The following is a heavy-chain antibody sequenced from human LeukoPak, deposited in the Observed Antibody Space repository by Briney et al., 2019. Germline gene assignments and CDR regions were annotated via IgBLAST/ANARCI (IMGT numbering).Heavy chain of an antibody. J-gene: IGHJ3*02. D-gene: IGHD3/OR15-3a*01. CDR1: GYYFNGYW. CDR3: WTCWGVGGGDLDI. Sequence: PGESLKISCKGSGYYFNGYWIGWVRQLPGKGEEWRGIIYPGDYATPYRPSFQGQVTISADKTTSTAYPQRSSLKASETALDYCWTCWGVGGGDLDIWGQGTMVTVSS. V-gene: IGHV5-51*01. CDR2: IYPGDYAT.